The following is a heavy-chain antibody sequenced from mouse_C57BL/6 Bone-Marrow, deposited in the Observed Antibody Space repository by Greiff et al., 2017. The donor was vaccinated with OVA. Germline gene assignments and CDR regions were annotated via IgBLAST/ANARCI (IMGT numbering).Heavy chain of an antibody. Sequence: EVQLQQSGPVLVKPGASVKMSCKASGYTFTDYYMNWVKQSHGKSLEWIGVINPYNGVTSYNQKFKGKATLTVDKSSSTAYMELNSLTSEDSAVYYCARQAVYSNPWFAYWGQGTLVTVSA. D-gene: IGHD2-5*01. CDR1: GYTFTDYY. CDR3: ARQAVYSNPWFAY. V-gene: IGHV1-19*01. J-gene: IGHJ3*01. CDR2: INPYNGVT.